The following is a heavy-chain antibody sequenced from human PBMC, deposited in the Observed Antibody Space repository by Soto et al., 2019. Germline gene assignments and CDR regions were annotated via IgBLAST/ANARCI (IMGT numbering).Heavy chain of an antibody. CDR3: ARNQDYFSARMSSLHY. Sequence: GGSRRLSCAASGFTFRTYGMHWVRQAPGKGLEWVAIIWSDGSDRYYSDSVKGRFTISRDNSKNTLYLQIDSLRADDTAVYYCARNQDYFSARMSSLHYWGHG. D-gene: IGHD3-10*01. CDR2: IWSDGSDR. V-gene: IGHV3-33*01. CDR1: GFTFRTYG. J-gene: IGHJ4*01.